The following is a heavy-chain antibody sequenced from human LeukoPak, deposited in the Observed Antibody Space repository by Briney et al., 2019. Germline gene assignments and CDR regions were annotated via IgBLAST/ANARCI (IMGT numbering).Heavy chain of an antibody. CDR1: GVSISNGF. J-gene: IGHJ4*02. CDR3: ARGDY. V-gene: IGHV4-59*12. CDR2: IHNSGIS. Sequence: SETLSLTCTVSGVSISNGFWSWIRQPPGKEPEWIGSIHNSGISNYIPSLKSRLTISRDTSKNQFSLKLRSVTAADTAVYYCARGDYWGQGTLVTVSS.